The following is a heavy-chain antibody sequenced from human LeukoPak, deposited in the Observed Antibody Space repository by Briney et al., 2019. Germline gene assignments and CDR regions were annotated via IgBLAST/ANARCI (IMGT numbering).Heavy chain of an antibody. J-gene: IGHJ5*02. D-gene: IGHD6-19*01. CDR2: IIPIFGTA. V-gene: IGHV1-69*13. Sequence: SVKVSCKASGGTFSSYAISWVRQAPGQGLEWMGGIIPIFGTANYAQKFQGRVTITADESTSTAYMELSSLGSEDTAVYYCARREVYSSGWHWFDPWGQGTLVTVSS. CDR3: ARREVYSSGWHWFDP. CDR1: GGTFSSYA.